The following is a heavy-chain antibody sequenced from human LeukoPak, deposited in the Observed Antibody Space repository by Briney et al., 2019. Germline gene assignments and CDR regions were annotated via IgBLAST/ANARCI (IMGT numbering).Heavy chain of an antibody. CDR1: GFTFSSYS. Sequence: PGGSLRLSCAASGFTFSSYSMNWVRQAPWKGLEWVSSISSSSSYIYYADSVKGRFTISRDNAKNSLYLQMNSLRAEDTAVYYCARDRGSGSYGIFDYWGQGTLVTVSS. D-gene: IGHD3-10*01. J-gene: IGHJ4*02. CDR2: ISSSSSYI. CDR3: ARDRGSGSYGIFDY. V-gene: IGHV3-21*01.